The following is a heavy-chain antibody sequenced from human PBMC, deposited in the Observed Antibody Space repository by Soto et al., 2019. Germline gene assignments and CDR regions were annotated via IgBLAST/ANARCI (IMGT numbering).Heavy chain of an antibody. CDR2: ITTSDDIT. J-gene: IGHJ5*02. D-gene: IGHD3-3*01. V-gene: IGHV3-23*01. CDR3: TKGDSSGYFDPSSGYSTPDH. Sequence: EVQLFESGGGLVEPGVSLRLSCAASGFIFKDFAMSWVRQAPGKGLEWVSTITTSDDITYSADSVRGRFPISRGNSANTLFLQMSSLRGDDTATYYCTKGDSSGYFDPSSGYSTPDHWGQGNLVTVSS. CDR1: GFIFKDFA.